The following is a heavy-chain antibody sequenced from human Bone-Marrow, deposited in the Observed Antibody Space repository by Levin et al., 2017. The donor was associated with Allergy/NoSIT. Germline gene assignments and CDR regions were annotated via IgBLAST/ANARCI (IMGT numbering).Heavy chain of an antibody. V-gene: IGHV4-39*01. D-gene: IGHD4-17*01. CDR3: ARLNYTDSLNFHVMDV. CDR2: IHYSGST. J-gene: IGHJ6*02. CDR1: GDSVTRTSSY. Sequence: SETLSLTCSVSGDSVTRTSSYWGWIRQPPGKGLEWIGSIHYSGSTYYNPSLKSRVTVSVDTSKNQFSLRLTSVTAADTAVYYCARLNYTDSLNFHVMDVWGQGTTVTVSS.